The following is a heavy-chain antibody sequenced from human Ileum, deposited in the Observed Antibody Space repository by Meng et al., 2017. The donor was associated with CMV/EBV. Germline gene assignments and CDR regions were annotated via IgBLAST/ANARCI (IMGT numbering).Heavy chain of an antibody. CDR2: IYSAGRI. J-gene: IGHJ4*02. CDR3: ARGLDFDS. D-gene: IGHD2-2*03. CDR1: GFTVSSTY. V-gene: IGHV3-53*01. Sequence: SLRLSCAASGFTVSSTYVTWVRQALGKGLEWVSVIYSAGRIYYADSVKGRFTISRDNSKNTVSLQMNGLRAEDTAVYYCARGLDFDSWGQGTLVTVSS.